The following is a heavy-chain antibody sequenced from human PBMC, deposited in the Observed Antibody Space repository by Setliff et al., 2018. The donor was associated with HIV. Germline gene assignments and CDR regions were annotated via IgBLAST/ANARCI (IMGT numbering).Heavy chain of an antibody. CDR2: INPSGGST. CDR3: AREVVPAAMRYYYYMDV. V-gene: IGHV1-46*01. CDR1: GYTFTSYY. Sequence: AASVKVSCKASGYTFTSYYMHWVRQAPGQGLEWMGIINPSGGSTSYAQKFQGRVTMTRDTSTSTVYMELSSLRSEDTAVYYCAREVVPAAMRYYYYMDVWGKGTTVTVSS. D-gene: IGHD2-2*01. J-gene: IGHJ6*03.